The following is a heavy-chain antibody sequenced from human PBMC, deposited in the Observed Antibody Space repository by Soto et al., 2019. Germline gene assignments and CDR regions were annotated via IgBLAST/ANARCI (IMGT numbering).Heavy chain of an antibody. CDR3: ARYSGSSWTPPAYFDY. CDR2: IYYSGST. D-gene: IGHD6-13*01. J-gene: IGHJ4*02. V-gene: IGHV4-39*01. Sequence: QLQLQESGPGLVKPSETLSLTCTVSGGSISSSSYYWGWIRQPPGKGLEWIGSIYYSGSTYYNPSLKRRVTISVATSKNQSSLKLSSVTAADTAVYYCARYSGSSWTPPAYFDYWGQGTLVTVSS. CDR1: GGSISSSSYY.